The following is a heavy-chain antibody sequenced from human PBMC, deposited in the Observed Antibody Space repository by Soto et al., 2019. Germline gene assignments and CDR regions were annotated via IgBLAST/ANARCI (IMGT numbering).Heavy chain of an antibody. V-gene: IGHV3-11*01. Sequence: GGSLRLSCAASGFTFSDYYMSWIRQAPGKGLEWVSYISSSGSTIYYADSVKGRFTISRDNAKNSLYLQMNSLRAEDTAVYYCARYCSSTSCYGPYYYYYGMDVWGQGTTVTVSS. CDR1: GFTFSDYY. D-gene: IGHD2-2*01. J-gene: IGHJ6*02. CDR2: ISSSGSTI. CDR3: ARYCSSTSCYGPYYYYYGMDV.